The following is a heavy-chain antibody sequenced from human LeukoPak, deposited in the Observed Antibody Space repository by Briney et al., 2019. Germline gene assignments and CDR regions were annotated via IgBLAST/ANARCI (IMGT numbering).Heavy chain of an antibody. CDR1: GFTFSSYE. CDR3: ARPIAVAGFDY. Sequence: GGSLRLSCAASGFTFSSYEMNWVRQAPGKGLEWVSYISSSGSHKYYAASVKGRFTNSRDNAKNSLYLQMNSLRAEDTAVYYCARPIAVAGFDYWGQGTLVTVSS. D-gene: IGHD6-19*01. V-gene: IGHV3-48*03. CDR2: ISSSGSHK. J-gene: IGHJ4*02.